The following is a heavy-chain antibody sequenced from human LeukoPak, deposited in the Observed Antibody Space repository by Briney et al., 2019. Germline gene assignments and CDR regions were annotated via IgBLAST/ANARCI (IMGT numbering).Heavy chain of an antibody. CDR3: ARTYCSGGSCYWDYYMDV. D-gene: IGHD2-15*01. V-gene: IGHV4-61*01. CDR1: GYSISSGYY. Sequence: PSETLSLTCTVSGYSISSGYYWGWIRQPPGKGLEWIGYIYYSGSTNYNPSLKSRVTISVDTSKNQFSLKLSSVTAADTAVYYCARTYCSGGSCYWDYYMDVWGKGTTVTISS. J-gene: IGHJ6*03. CDR2: IYYSGST.